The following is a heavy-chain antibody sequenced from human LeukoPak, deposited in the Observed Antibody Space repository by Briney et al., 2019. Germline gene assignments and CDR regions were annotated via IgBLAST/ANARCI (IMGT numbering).Heavy chain of an antibody. Sequence: PGGSLRLSCAASGFTFSSYEMNWVRQAPGKGLEWVSYISSSGSTIYYADSVKGRFTISRDNAKNSLYLQMNSLRAEDTAVYYCAREVRWVAFDIWGQGTMVTVSS. CDR1: GFTFSSYE. V-gene: IGHV3-48*03. D-gene: IGHD2-2*01. J-gene: IGHJ3*02. CDR2: ISSSGSTI. CDR3: AREVRWVAFDI.